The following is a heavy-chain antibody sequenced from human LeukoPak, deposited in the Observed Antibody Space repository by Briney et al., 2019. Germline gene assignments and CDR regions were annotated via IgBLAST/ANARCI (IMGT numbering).Heavy chain of an antibody. CDR3: ARRGRPKYCSSTSCYTPNWFDP. D-gene: IGHD2-2*02. CDR1: GGSFSGYY. J-gene: IGHJ5*02. V-gene: IGHV4-34*01. Sequence: SETLSLTCAVYGGSFSGYYWSWIRQPPGKGLEWIGEINHSGSTNYNPSLKSRVIIPVDTSKNQFSLKLSSVTAADTAVYYCARRGRPKYCSSTSCYTPNWFDPWGQGTLVTVSS. CDR2: INHSGST.